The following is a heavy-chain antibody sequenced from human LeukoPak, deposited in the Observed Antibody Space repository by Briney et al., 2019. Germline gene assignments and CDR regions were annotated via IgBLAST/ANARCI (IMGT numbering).Heavy chain of an antibody. CDR3: AKWLPAAPRWFDP. Sequence: TGGSLRLSCAASGFTFSNAWMSWVRQAPGKGLEWVGRIKSKADGGTTDYAAPVKGRFTISRDDSKNTLYLQMNSLKTEDTAVYYCAKWLPAAPRWFDPWGQGTLVTVSS. CDR1: GFTFSNAW. V-gene: IGHV3-15*01. CDR2: IKSKADGGTT. J-gene: IGHJ5*02. D-gene: IGHD2-2*01.